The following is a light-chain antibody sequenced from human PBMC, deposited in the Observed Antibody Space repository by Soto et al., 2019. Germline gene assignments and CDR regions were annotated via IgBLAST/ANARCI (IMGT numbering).Light chain of an antibody. CDR1: QNINTW. J-gene: IGKJ4*01. V-gene: IGKV1-5*03. CDR2: KAS. CDR3: QQYETYPLT. Sequence: DIQMTQSPSTLSASVGDRVTITCRASQNINTWLAWYQQKPGKAPYLLIYKASNLQSGVPSRFSGSASGTEFTLTISSLQPYDIANYYCQQYETYPLTYGGGTKVEI.